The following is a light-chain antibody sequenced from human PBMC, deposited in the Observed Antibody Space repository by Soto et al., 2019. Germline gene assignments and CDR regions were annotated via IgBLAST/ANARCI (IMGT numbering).Light chain of an antibody. J-gene: IGLJ2*01. Sequence: SYELTQPPSVSVAPGQTARFTCGGNNIASKSVHWYQHRPGQAPVLVVHDDSDRPSGIPERFSGSNSENTATLTITRVEAVDEADYYCQVWDTSNDHVVFGGGTKLTVL. CDR2: DDS. CDR1: NIASKS. V-gene: IGLV3-21*02. CDR3: QVWDTSNDHVV.